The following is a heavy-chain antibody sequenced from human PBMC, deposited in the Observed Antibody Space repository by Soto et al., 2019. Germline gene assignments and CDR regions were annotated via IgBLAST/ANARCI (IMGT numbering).Heavy chain of an antibody. J-gene: IGHJ4*02. Sequence: QVQLVQSGAEVKKPGASVKISCETSGYIFINYCIHWVRQAPGQGLEWVALFNPMSGSTNYAQKLQGRVTVTSDTSTSTVYMELSSLISEDTALYYCARDLAAADYWGQGTLVTVSS. V-gene: IGHV1-46*03. CDR2: FNPMSGST. CDR3: ARDLAAADY. D-gene: IGHD6-13*01. CDR1: GYIFINYC.